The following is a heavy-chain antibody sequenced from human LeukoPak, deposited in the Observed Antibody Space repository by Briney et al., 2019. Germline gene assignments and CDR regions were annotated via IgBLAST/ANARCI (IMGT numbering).Heavy chain of an antibody. V-gene: IGHV5-51*01. D-gene: IGHD3-10*01. Sequence: GESLQISCKCSGYSFTNYWIGWVRQLPGKGLEWMGIIYPGDSDTRYSPSFQGQVTISADKSISAAYLQWSSLKASDTAMYYCARCTGSYYPYYYYYMDVWGKGTTVTVSS. CDR3: ARCTGSYYPYYYYYMDV. CDR2: IYPGDSDT. J-gene: IGHJ6*03. CDR1: GYSFTNYW.